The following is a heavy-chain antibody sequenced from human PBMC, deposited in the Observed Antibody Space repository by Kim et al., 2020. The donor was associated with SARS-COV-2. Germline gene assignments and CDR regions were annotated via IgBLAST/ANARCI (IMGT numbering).Heavy chain of an antibody. CDR3: ARVAAKGCRSGNFLDY. V-gene: IGHV3-64*01. J-gene: IGHJ4*02. CDR2: ISSNGGST. D-gene: IGHD6-13*01. CDR1: GFTFSSYD. Sequence: GGSLRLSCAASGFTFSSYDMNWVRQAPGKGLEYVSAISSNGGSTYSASSVKGRFTISRDNSKNTLYLQMSSLRAEDMAVYYCARVAAKGCRSGNFLDYWGQGTLVTVSS.